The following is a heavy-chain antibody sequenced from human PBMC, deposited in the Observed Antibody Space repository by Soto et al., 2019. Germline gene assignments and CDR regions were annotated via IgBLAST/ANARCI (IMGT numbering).Heavy chain of an antibody. V-gene: IGHV3-7*01. CDR2: IKQDGSEK. CDR3: ARDFTGLWFGTSWDY. CDR1: GFTFSSYW. Sequence: GGSLRLSCAASGFTFSSYWMSWVRQAPGKGLEWVANIKQDGSEKYYVDSVKGRFTISRDNAKNSLYLQMNSLRAEDTAVYYCARDFTGLWFGTSWDYWGQGTLVTVSS. J-gene: IGHJ4*02. D-gene: IGHD3-10*01.